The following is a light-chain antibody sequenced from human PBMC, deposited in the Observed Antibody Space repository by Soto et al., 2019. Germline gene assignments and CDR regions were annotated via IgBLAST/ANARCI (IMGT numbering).Light chain of an antibody. CDR2: GAS. J-gene: IGKJ3*01. V-gene: IGKV3-15*01. CDR3: QQYNNWPPVT. Sequence: EIVMTQSPATLSVSPGERATLSCKSSQSVSSNNLAWYQQQPGQAPRLLIYGASTRATGIPARFSGSGSGTEFTLTISSLQSEDFAVYFCQQYNNWPPVTFGPGTKVDI. CDR1: QSVSSN.